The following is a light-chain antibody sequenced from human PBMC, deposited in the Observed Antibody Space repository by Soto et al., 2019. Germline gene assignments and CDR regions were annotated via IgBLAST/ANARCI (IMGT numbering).Light chain of an antibody. CDR3: QQRNNWPPSIT. Sequence: EIVLTQSPGTLSLSPGERATLSCRASQSVAYTYLAWYQQKPGQAPRLLIHGAFSRATGIPDRFSGSGSGTDFTLTISRLESEDFAVYYCQQRNNWPPSITFGPGTRLEIK. CDR1: QSVAYTY. V-gene: IGKV3D-20*02. J-gene: IGKJ5*01. CDR2: GAF.